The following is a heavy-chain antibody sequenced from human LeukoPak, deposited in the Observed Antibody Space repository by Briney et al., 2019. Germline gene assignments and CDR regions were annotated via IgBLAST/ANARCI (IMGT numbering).Heavy chain of an antibody. J-gene: IGHJ4*02. CDR2: ISYDGSNK. CDR3: ARGTAARLPTEFDY. D-gene: IGHD6-6*01. Sequence: PGRSLRLSCAASGFTFSSYAMHWVRQAPGKGLEWVAVISYDGSNKYYADSVKGRFTISRDNSKNTLYLQMNSLRAEDTAVYYCARGTAARLPTEFDYWGQGTLVTASS. V-gene: IGHV3-30*04. CDR1: GFTFSSYA.